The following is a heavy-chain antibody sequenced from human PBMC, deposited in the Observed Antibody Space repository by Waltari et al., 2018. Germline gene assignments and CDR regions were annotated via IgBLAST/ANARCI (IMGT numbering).Heavy chain of an antibody. CDR1: GGSISSSSYY. J-gene: IGHJ4*02. Sequence: QLQLQESGPGLVKPSETLSLTCTVSGGSISSSSYYWGWIRQPPGKGREWIGSIYYSGSTYYNPSLKSRVTISVDTSKNQFSLKLSSVTAADTAVYYCARVKKQQLVFDYWGQGTLVTVSS. D-gene: IGHD6-13*01. CDR2: IYYSGST. CDR3: ARVKKQQLVFDY. V-gene: IGHV4-39*07.